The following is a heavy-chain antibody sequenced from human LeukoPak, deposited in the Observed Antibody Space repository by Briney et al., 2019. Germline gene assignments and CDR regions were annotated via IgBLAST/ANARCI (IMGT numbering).Heavy chain of an antibody. J-gene: IGHJ4*02. Sequence: GGSLRLSCAASGFTFSSYWMHWVRQAPGKGLVWISRINTGGSTTDYADSVKGRFTISRDNAKNTLYLQMNSLRAEDTAVYYCSRDLRGRDDYWGQGILVIVSS. CDR1: GFTFSSYW. CDR3: SRDLRGRDDY. V-gene: IGHV3-74*01. CDR2: INTGGSTT. D-gene: IGHD5-24*01.